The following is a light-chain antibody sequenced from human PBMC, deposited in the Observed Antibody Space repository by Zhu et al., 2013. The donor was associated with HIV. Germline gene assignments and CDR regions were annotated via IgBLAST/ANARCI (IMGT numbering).Light chain of an antibody. CDR1: NIGSKS. J-gene: IGLJ3*02. Sequence: SYELTQPPSVSVAPGQTARITCGGNNIGSKSVHWYQQKPGQAPVLVVYDDSDRPSGIPERFSGSNSGNTASLTISGLQAEDEADYYCSSYTSNNTLLFGGGTKLTVL. CDR2: DDS. V-gene: IGLV3-21*02. CDR3: SSYTSNNTLL.